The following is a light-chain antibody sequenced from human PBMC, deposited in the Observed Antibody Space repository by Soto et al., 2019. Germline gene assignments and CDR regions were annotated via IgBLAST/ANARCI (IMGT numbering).Light chain of an antibody. CDR1: QSVTSNN. CDR3: QQYASSPWT. CDR2: GAS. V-gene: IGKV3-20*01. Sequence: EIVLTQSPGTLSLSPGERATLSCRASQSVTSNNLAWYQQKPGQAPRLLIFGASNRATGIPDRFSGRGSGTDCTLSISRLEPEDFAVYSCQQYASSPWTFGQGTKVEIK. J-gene: IGKJ1*01.